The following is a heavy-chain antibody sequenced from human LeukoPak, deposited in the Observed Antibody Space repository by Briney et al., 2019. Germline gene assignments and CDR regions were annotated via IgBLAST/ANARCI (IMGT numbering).Heavy chain of an antibody. CDR3: ARDGDYYGSGSPIRGFDP. J-gene: IGHJ5*02. CDR1: GYTFTSYG. Sequence: GASVKVSCKASGYTFTSYGISCVRQAPGQGLEWMGWISAYNGNTNYAQKLQGRVTMTTDTSTSTAYMELRSLRSDDTAVYYCARDGDYYGSGSPIRGFDPWGQGTLVTVSS. CDR2: ISAYNGNT. V-gene: IGHV1-18*04. D-gene: IGHD3-10*01.